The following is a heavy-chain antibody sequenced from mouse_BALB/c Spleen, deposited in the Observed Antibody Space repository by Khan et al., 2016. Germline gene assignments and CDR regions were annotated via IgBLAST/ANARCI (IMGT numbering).Heavy chain of an antibody. J-gene: IGHJ2*01. Sequence: QLQQPGAELVKAGASVKMSCKASGYTFTSYWMHWVKQRLGQGLEWFAETNPTNGRTYYNEKFKSKATLTVDKSSSTAYMLLSGPTFEDSAVYYCARIKKIVATDFDYWGQGTTLTVSS. CDR3: ARIKKIVATDFDY. CDR1: GYTFTSYW. D-gene: IGHD1-1*01. V-gene: IGHV1S81*02. CDR2: TNPTNGRT.